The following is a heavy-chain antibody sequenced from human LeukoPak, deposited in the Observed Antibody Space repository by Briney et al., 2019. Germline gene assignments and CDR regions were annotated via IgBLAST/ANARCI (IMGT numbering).Heavy chain of an antibody. CDR3: AKDIFTGIAAAGAIDY. CDR2: ISWNSGSI. V-gene: IGHV3-9*01. J-gene: IGHJ4*02. D-gene: IGHD6-13*01. Sequence: PGGSLRLSCAASGFTFDDYAMRWVRQAPGKGLEWVSGISWNSGSIGYADSVKGRFTISRDNAKNSLYLQMNSLRAEDTALYYCAKDIFTGIAAAGAIDYWGQGTLVTVSS. CDR1: GFTFDDYA.